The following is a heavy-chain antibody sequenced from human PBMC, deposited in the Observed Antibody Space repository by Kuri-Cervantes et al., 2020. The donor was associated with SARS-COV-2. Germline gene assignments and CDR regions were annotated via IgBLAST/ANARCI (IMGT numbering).Heavy chain of an antibody. CDR2: INHSGST. Sequence: GSLRLSCAVYGGSFSGYYWSWIRQPPGKGLEWIGEINHSGSTNYNPSLKSRVTISVDTSKNQFSLKLSSVTAADTAVYYCARYYDFWSGYPRFDPWGQGTLVTVSS. J-gene: IGHJ5*02. D-gene: IGHD3-3*01. CDR1: GGSFSGYY. V-gene: IGHV4-34*01. CDR3: ARYYDFWSGYPRFDP.